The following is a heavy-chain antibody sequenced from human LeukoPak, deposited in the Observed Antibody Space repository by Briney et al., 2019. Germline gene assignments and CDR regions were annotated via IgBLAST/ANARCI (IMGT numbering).Heavy chain of an antibody. CDR1: GVSFSGYY. V-gene: IGHV4-34*01. CDR3: ARVRIAAYYYYGMDV. Sequence: PSETLSLTCAVYGVSFSGYYWSWLRQPPGKGREWIGEINHSGSTNYNPSLKSRVTISVDTSKNQFSLKLSSVTAADTAVYYCARVRIAAYYYYGMDVWGQGTTVTVSS. J-gene: IGHJ6*02. CDR2: INHSGST. D-gene: IGHD6-13*01.